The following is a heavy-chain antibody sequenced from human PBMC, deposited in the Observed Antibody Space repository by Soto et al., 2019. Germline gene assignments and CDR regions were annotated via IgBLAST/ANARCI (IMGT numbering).Heavy chain of an antibody. CDR3: ARAFTSSSWIDP. D-gene: IGHD6-6*01. V-gene: IGHV3-7*04. J-gene: IGHJ5*02. Sequence: GGSLRLSCAPSGFTFSNYWMTWVRQAPGRGLELVASIKQDGSEKYYVDSVKGRFTISRDNAENSLHLQMNSLRAGDTAVYYCARAFTSSSWIDPWGQGTLVPVSS. CDR1: GFTFSNYW. CDR2: IKQDGSEK.